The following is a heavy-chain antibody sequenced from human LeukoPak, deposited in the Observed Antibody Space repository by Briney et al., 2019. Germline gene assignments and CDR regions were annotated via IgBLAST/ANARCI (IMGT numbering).Heavy chain of an antibody. CDR3: ARGSDILTGYYQDWFDP. Sequence: ASVKVSCKASGYTFTGYYMHWVRQAPGQGLEWMGWINPNSGGTNYAQKFQGRVTMTRDTSISTAYMELSRLRSDNTAVYYCARGSDILTGYYQDWFDPWGQGTLVTVSS. J-gene: IGHJ5*02. D-gene: IGHD3-9*01. CDR1: GYTFTGYY. V-gene: IGHV1-2*02. CDR2: INPNSGGT.